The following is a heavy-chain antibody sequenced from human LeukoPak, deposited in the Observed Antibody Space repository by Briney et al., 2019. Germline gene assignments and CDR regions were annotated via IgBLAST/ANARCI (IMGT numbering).Heavy chain of an antibody. D-gene: IGHD2-15*01. CDR1: GFTFSTYA. Sequence: PGGSLRLSCAASGFTFSTYAMSWVRQTTGKGPEWVSTFSRSVETTYHADSVKGRFTISRDNSKNMLYLQMNSLRAEDTAVYYCAKAYAGTCSHARCYHFAQWSQGTPVTVSS. J-gene: IGHJ4*02. CDR2: FSRSVETT. V-gene: IGHV3-23*01. CDR3: AKAYAGTCSHARCYHFAQ.